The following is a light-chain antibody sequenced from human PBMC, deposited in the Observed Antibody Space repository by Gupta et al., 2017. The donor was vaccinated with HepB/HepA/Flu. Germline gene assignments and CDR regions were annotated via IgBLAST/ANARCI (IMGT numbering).Light chain of an antibody. CDR3: QQHNNSDPGCS. V-gene: IGKV3-15*01. CDR2: GSS. J-gene: IGKJ2*04. CDR1: QSVRSN. Sequence: ATLSVSPGERATLSCTARQSVRSNLAWYQQKPGQAPRLLIYGSSTRATGIPARFSGSGAGPELNLTISSRLSEDFAVYSCQQHNNSDPGCSFGQGTKLEIK.